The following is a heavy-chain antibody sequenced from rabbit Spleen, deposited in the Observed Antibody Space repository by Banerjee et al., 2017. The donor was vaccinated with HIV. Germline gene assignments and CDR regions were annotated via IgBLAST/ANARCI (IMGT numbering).Heavy chain of an antibody. J-gene: IGHJ4*01. CDR2: IYPDNGVS. V-gene: IGHV1S45*01. CDR3: ATDLYGVGGFNL. D-gene: IGHD2-1*01. Sequence: QLVESGGGLVKPGASLTLTCKASGFSLSNNYVIRWVRQAPGKGLEWIASIYPDNGVSHYGNWAKGRFTISKTSSTTVTLQMTSLTAADTATYFCATDLYGVGGFNLWGPGTLVTVS. CDR1: GFSLSNNYV.